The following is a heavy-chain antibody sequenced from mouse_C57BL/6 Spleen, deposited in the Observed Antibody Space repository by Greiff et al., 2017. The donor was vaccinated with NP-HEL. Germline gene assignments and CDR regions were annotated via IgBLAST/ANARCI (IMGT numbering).Heavy chain of an antibody. CDR1: GYSITSGYY. D-gene: IGHD1-1*01. CDR2: ISYDGSN. CDR3: ARWYSQLRGYAMDY. J-gene: IGHJ4*01. V-gene: IGHV3-6*01. Sequence: EVQLQQSGPGLVKPSQSLSLTCSVTGYSITSGYYWNWIRQFPGNKLEWMGYISYDGSNNYNPSLKNRISITRDTSKNQFFLTLNSVTTEDTATYYCARWYSQLRGYAMDYWGQGTSVTVSS.